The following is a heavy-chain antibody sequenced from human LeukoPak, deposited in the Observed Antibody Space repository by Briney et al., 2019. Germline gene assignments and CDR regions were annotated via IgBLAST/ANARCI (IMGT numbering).Heavy chain of an antibody. CDR2: IRGSGGNT. Sequence: PGGSLRLSCAPSGLLFGNYAMSCVRPAPGKGLEWVSAIRGSGGNTYYADSVKGRFTISSDNSKNTLYLQMNSLRAEDTAVYFCAKDWMSVVVPTASDYWGQGTLVTVSS. V-gene: IGHV3-23*01. CDR3: AKDWMSVVVPTASDY. J-gene: IGHJ4*02. CDR1: GLLFGNYA. D-gene: IGHD2-2*01.